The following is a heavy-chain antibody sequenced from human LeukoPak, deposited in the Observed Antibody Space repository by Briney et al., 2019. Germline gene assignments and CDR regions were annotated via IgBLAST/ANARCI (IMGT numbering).Heavy chain of an antibody. CDR1: GFTFSDYY. D-gene: IGHD4-17*01. CDR2: ISSSGSTI. J-gene: IGHJ6*02. Sequence: GGSLRLSCAASGFTFSDYYMSWIRQAPGKGLEWVSYISSSGSTIYYADSVKGRFTISRDNAKNSLYLQMNSLRAEDTAVYYCAADYGDYVSYYGMDVWGQGTTVTVSS. V-gene: IGHV3-11*01. CDR3: AADYGDYVSYYGMDV.